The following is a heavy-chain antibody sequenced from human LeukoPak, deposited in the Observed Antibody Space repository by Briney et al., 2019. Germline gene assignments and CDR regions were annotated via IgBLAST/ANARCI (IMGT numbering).Heavy chain of an antibody. D-gene: IGHD2-21*01. CDR3: AKVDIVGSRKPGMDV. CDR2: VSGNGDMT. J-gene: IGHJ6*02. V-gene: IGHV3-23*01. Sequence: PGGSLRLSCAASGLTFSSAVMAWVRQCPGKGLEWVARVSGNGDMTYYTDSVKGRFAISRDNSRNTLFLQLSGLTFDDTARYYCAKVDIVGSRKPGMDVWGQGTTVTVSS. CDR1: GLTFSSAV.